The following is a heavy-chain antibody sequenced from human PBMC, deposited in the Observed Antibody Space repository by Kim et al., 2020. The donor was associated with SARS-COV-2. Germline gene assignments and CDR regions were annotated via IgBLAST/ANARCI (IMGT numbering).Heavy chain of an antibody. Sequence: GGSLRLSCAVSGFNFSSYSMIWVRQAPGEGLEWVSYISGSSSYIYYADSVKGRFTISRDNAKNSLHLQMNSLRDEDTAVYYCARSQGYGSSIRCPNGNYNMCVWGQGTTLTVSS. V-gene: IGHV3-21*01. D-gene: IGHD2-2*01. CDR2: ISGSSSYI. CDR1: GFNFSSYS. CDR3: ARSQGYGSSIRCPNGNYNMCV. J-gene: IGHJ6*02.